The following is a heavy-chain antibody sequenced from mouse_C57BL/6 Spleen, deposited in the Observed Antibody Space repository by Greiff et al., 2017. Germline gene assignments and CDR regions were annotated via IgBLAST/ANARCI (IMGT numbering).Heavy chain of an antibody. V-gene: IGHV5-6*01. CDR3: ARPDSSGYAMDY. CDR2: ISSGGSYT. J-gene: IGHJ4*01. CDR1: GFTFSSYG. D-gene: IGHD3-2*02. Sequence: DVHLVESGGDLVKPGGSLKLSCAASGFTFSSYGMSWVRQTPDKRLEWVATISSGGSYTYYPDSVKGRFTISRDNAKNTLYLQMSSLKSEDTAMYYCARPDSSGYAMDYWGQGTSVTVSS.